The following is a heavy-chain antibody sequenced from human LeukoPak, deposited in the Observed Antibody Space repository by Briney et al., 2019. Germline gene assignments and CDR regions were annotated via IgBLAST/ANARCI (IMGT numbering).Heavy chain of an antibody. CDR1: GGSISSYY. J-gene: IGHJ6*02. Sequence: SETLSLTCTVSGGSISSYYWSWIRQHPGKGLEWIGYIYYSGSTYYNPSLKSRVTISVDTSKNQFSLKLSSVTAADTAVYYCARTPIAAAGRVDSVSYYYYGMDVWGQGTTVTVSS. D-gene: IGHD6-13*01. CDR2: IYYSGST. V-gene: IGHV4-31*03. CDR3: ARTPIAAAGRVDSVSYYYYGMDV.